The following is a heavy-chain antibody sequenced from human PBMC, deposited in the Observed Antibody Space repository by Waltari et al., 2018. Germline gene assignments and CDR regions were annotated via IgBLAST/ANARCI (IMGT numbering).Heavy chain of an antibody. V-gene: IGHV1-69-2*01. CDR2: IDPDDGET. J-gene: IGHJ4*02. Sequence: EVQLVQSGAEVKKPGATMNISCKASGYSFIDYFMHWVQQAPGKGLEWVGRIDPDDGETVYAEKVQGSVTITADTPTDPSYLELSGLRSDDTAVYYCAPLPGGSGQTFDYWGQGTLLTVSS. CDR3: APLPGGSGQTFDY. CDR1: GYSFIDYF. D-gene: IGHD3-10*01.